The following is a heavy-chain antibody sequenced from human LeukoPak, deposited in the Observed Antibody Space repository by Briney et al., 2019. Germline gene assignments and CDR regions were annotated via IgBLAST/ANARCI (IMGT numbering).Heavy chain of an antibody. CDR2: ISSSSSTI. CDR1: GFSFSSHA. J-gene: IGHJ4*02. V-gene: IGHV3-48*02. CDR3: ARGETSVTSYLHY. D-gene: IGHD4-17*01. Sequence: TGGSLRLSCVASGFSFSSHAMSWVRQAPGKGLEWVSYISSSSSTIYYADSVKGRFTISRDNAKNSLYLQMNSLRDEDTAVYYCARGETSVTSYLHYWGRGTLVTVSS.